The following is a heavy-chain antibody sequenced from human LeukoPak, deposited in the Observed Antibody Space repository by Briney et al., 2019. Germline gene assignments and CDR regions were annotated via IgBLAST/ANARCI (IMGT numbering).Heavy chain of an antibody. J-gene: IGHJ5*02. Sequence: SETLSLTCTVSGGSISTSYWSWIRQPPGKGLEWIGYIYYSGSTNYNPSLKSRVTISVDTSKNHFSLRLSSVTAADTAVYYCARLELLWFGSLIRWFDPWGQGTLVTVSS. CDR1: GGSISTSY. CDR2: IYYSGST. D-gene: IGHD3-10*01. CDR3: ARLELLWFGSLIRWFDP. V-gene: IGHV4-59*01.